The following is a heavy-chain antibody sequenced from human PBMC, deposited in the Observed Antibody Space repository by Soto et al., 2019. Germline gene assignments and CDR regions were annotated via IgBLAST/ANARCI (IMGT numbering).Heavy chain of an antibody. J-gene: IGHJ4*02. CDR2: ISGSAGST. CDR3: AKDPPGDCSGGHCVTTFDS. D-gene: IGHD2-15*01. CDR1: GFTFSSCA. Sequence: GGSLRLSCAASGFTFSSCAMSWVRQAPEKGLEWVSTISGSAGSTYYSDSVKGRFTISRDNANSMLYLQMNSLRAEDTALYYCAKDPPGDCSGGHCVTTFDSWGQGTQVTVSS. V-gene: IGHV3-23*01.